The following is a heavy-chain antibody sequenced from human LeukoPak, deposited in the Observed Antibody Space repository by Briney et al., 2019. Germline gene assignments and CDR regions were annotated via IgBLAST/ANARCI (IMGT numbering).Heavy chain of an antibody. D-gene: IGHD2-15*01. Sequence: SEALSLTRTVSGGSISSSSYYWGWIRQPPGKGLEWIGSIYYSGSIYYNPSLKSRVTISVDTSKNQFSLKLSSVTAADTAVYYCAREVVAATNWFDPWGQGTLVTVSS. J-gene: IGHJ5*02. V-gene: IGHV4-39*07. CDR3: AREVVAATNWFDP. CDR1: GGSISSSSYY. CDR2: IYYSGSI.